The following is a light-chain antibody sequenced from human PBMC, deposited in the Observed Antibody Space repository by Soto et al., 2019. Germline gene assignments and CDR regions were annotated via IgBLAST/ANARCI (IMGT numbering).Light chain of an antibody. CDR1: SSDVGGYSY. CDR3: SSYTGGTTLVV. V-gene: IGLV2-14*01. CDR2: EVS. J-gene: IGLJ2*01. Sequence: QSALTQPASVSGSLGQSITISCTGTSSDVGGYSYVSWYQQYPGKAPKLMIYEVSNRPSGVSNRFSGSKSGNTASLTISGLQPGDEADYYCSSYTGGTTLVVFGGGTKLTVL.